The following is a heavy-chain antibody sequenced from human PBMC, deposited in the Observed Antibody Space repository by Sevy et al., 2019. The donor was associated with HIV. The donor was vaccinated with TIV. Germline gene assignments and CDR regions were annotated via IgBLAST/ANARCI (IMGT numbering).Heavy chain of an antibody. V-gene: IGHV3-66*01. J-gene: IGHJ6*02. CDR3: ARDRYYDASGYYYYYYGMDV. CDR2: IYSDGRT. Sequence: GGSLRRSCAASGLSVSDNYMNWVRQAPGKGLELVSVIYSDGRTYYPDSVKGRFSISRDNSKNTLYLHMKSLRPEDTAVYYCARDRYYDASGYYYYYYGMDVWGQGTTVTVSS. D-gene: IGHD3-22*01. CDR1: GLSVSDNY.